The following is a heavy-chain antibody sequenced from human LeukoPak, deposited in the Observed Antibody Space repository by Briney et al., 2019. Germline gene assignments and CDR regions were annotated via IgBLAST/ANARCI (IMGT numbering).Heavy chain of an antibody. Sequence: GGSLRLSCAPSGFIFSTYAMHWVRQDPGKGREWVTVISYDGKNKYYADSVKGRFTISRDNSKNTLYLQMNSLRVEDTAVYYCARRGGDDQWDVWGQGTTVTVSS. CDR2: ISYDGKNK. J-gene: IGHJ6*02. CDR3: ARRGGDDQWDV. D-gene: IGHD3-16*01. CDR1: GFIFSTYA. V-gene: IGHV3-30*04.